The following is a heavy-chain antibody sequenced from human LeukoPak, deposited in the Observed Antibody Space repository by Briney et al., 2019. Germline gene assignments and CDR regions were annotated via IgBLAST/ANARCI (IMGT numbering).Heavy chain of an antibody. D-gene: IGHD3-10*01. CDR1: GYTFTSYD. CDR2: MNPNSGNT. J-gene: IGHJ5*02. CDR3: ARDPGYYGSVSSSNYNWFDP. Sequence: AAVKVSCKASGYTFTSYDINWVRQATGQGLEWMGWMNPNSGNTGYAQKLQGRVTMTTDTSTSTAYMELRRLRSDDTAVYYCARDPGYYGSVSSSNYNWFDPWGQGTLVIVSS. V-gene: IGHV1-8*01.